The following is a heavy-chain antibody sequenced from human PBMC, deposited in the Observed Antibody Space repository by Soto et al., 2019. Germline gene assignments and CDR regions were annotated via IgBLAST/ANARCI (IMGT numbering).Heavy chain of an antibody. CDR1: GYTFTSYD. CDR3: AGAAMLTGAIYYYYCMEV. Sequence: ASVKVSCKASGYTFTSYDINWVRQATGQGLEWMGWMNPNSGNTGYAQKFQGRVTMTRNTSISTAYMELSSLRSEDTAVYYCAGAAMLTGAIYYYYCMEVWGKGTMVTVSS. V-gene: IGHV1-8*01. J-gene: IGHJ6*03. CDR2: MNPNSGNT. D-gene: IGHD3-9*01.